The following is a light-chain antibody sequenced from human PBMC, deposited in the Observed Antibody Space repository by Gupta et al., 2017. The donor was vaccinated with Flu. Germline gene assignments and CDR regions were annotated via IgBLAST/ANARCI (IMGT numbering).Light chain of an antibody. CDR2: SNN. CDR1: KHNIDDNF. J-gene: IGLJ2*01. V-gene: IGLV1-51*01. CDR3: GTWDNNLRGV. Sequence: QNVTICCSGSKHNIDDNFGHWYQQLTGTAPKIIIYSNNKQPAGIPDRFCGSKSGTAATLGITGLKTEDEAEYYCGTWDNNLRGVFGGGTKLTVL.